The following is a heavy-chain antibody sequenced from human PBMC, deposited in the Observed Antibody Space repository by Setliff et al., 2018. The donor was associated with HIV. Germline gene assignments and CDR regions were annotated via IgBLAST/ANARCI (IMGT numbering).Heavy chain of an antibody. CDR1: GFTFSSYA. V-gene: IGHV3-21*01. CDR2: ISIGSGAAI. D-gene: IGHD1-26*01. J-gene: IGHJ6*03. CDR3: ARDGGSSPSPVSDYYYYYMDV. Sequence: ETLSLSCAASGFTFSSYAMSWVRQAPGRGLEWVSSISIGSGAAIYYAESVQGRFTVSRDNAKNSVYLQMNSLRAEDTAVYYCARDGGSSPSPVSDYYYYYMDVWGKGTTVTSP.